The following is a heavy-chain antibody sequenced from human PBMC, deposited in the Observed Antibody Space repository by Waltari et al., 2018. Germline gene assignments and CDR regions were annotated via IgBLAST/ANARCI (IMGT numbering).Heavy chain of an antibody. CDR3: ARVYDFWSYFDY. Sequence: QLQLQESGPGLVKPSETLSLTCTVSGGSISSSSYYWGWIRQPPGKGLEWIGSIYYSGSTYYNPSLKSRVTISVDTSKNQFSLKLCSVTAADTAVYYCARVYDFWSYFDYWGQGTLVTVSS. CDR1: GGSISSSSYY. D-gene: IGHD3-3*01. CDR2: IYYSGST. J-gene: IGHJ4*02. V-gene: IGHV4-39*07.